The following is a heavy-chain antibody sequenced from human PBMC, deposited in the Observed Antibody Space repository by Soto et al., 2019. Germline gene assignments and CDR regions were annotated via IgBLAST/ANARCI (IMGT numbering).Heavy chain of an antibody. CDR3: ARDRPMDTAMVLGYYYGMDV. CDR2: IIPIFGTA. CDR1: GGTFSSYA. Sequence: SVKVSCKASGGTFSSYAISWVRQAPGQGLEWMGGIIPIFGTANYAQKFQGRVTITADESTSTAYMELSSLRSEDTAVYYCARDRPMDTAMVLGYYYGMDVWGQGTTVTVSS. D-gene: IGHD5-18*01. J-gene: IGHJ6*02. V-gene: IGHV1-69*13.